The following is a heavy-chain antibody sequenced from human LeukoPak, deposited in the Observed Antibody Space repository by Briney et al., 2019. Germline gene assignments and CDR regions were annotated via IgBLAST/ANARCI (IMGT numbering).Heavy chain of an antibody. J-gene: IGHJ4*02. Sequence: GASVKVSCKASGYTFTGYYMHWVRQAPGQGLEWMGRINPNSGGTNYAQKFQGRVTMTRDTSISTAYMELSRLRSDDTAVYYCARDAKPVYPFDYWGQGTLVTVSS. D-gene: IGHD2-2*02. CDR2: INPNSGGT. CDR1: GYTFTGYY. CDR3: ARDAKPVYPFDY. V-gene: IGHV1-2*06.